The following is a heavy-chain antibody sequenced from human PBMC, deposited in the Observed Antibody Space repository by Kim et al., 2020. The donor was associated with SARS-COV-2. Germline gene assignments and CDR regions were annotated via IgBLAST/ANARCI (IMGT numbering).Heavy chain of an antibody. J-gene: IGHJ4*02. Sequence: GGSLRLSCAASGFTFSSYEMNWVRQAPGKGLEWVSYISSSGSTIYYADSVKGRFTISRDNAKNSLYLQMNSLRAEDTAVYYCARDAIREYDSSGYSFDYWGQGTLVTVSS. CDR1: GFTFSSYE. CDR3: ARDAIREYDSSGYSFDY. V-gene: IGHV3-48*03. D-gene: IGHD3-22*01. CDR2: ISSSGSTI.